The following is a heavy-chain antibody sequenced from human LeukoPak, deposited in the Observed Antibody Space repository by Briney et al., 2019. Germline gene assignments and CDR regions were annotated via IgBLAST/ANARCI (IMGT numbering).Heavy chain of an antibody. V-gene: IGHV3-21*01. Sequence: GGSLRLSCAASGFTFSSYSMNWVRQAPGEGLEWVSSISSSSSYIYYADSVKGRCTISRDSAKNSLYLQMNSLRAEDTAVYYCARLIAVAGSNDYWGRGTLVTVSS. CDR2: ISSSSSYI. CDR3: ARLIAVAGSNDY. J-gene: IGHJ4*02. CDR1: GFTFSSYS. D-gene: IGHD6-19*01.